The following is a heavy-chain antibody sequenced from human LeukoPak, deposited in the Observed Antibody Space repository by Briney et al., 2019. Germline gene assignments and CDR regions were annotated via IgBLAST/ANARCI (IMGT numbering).Heavy chain of an antibody. V-gene: IGHV4-34*01. CDR2: INHSGST. CDR1: GGSFSGYY. J-gene: IGHJ5*02. CDR3: ARTQWLVRNWFDP. Sequence: PSETLSLTCAVYGGSFSGYYWSWIRQPPGKGLEWIGEINHSGSTNYNPSLKSRVTISVDTSKNQFSLKLSSVTAADTAVYYCARTQWLVRNWFDPWGQGTLVIVSS. D-gene: IGHD6-19*01.